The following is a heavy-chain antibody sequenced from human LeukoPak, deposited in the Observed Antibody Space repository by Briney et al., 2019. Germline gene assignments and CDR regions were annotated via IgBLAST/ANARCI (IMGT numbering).Heavy chain of an antibody. D-gene: IGHD3-10*01. CDR2: ISGSGDST. CDR3: AKGRAGSFYSDKYYYNYMDV. Sequence: PGGSLRLSCAASEFTFSSYAMSWVRQAPGKGLEWVSAISGSGDSTYYADSVKGRFTISRDNSKNTLYLQMNSLRAEDTAIYYCAKGRAGSFYSDKYYYNYMDVWGKGVTVTVSS. J-gene: IGHJ6*03. CDR1: EFTFSSYA. V-gene: IGHV3-23*01.